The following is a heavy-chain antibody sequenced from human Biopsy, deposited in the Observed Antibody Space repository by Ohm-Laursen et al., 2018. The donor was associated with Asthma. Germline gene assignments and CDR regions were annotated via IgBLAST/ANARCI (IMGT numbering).Heavy chain of an antibody. CDR1: GFTFGAYC. CDR3: ARTFHFWSPYHAEHYQL. D-gene: IGHD3-3*02. Sequence: SLRLSCAASGFTFGAYCMSWVRQDPGQGLEWVANIKHDGSEKNHVDSLKGRFTISRDNAKNSLYLQMNSLRAEDTAVYYCARTFHFWSPYHAEHYQLWGQGTLVTVSS. J-gene: IGHJ1*01. V-gene: IGHV3-7*01. CDR2: IKHDGSEK.